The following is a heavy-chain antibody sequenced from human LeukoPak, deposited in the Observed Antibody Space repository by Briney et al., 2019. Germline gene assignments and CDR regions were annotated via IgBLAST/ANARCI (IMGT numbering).Heavy chain of an antibody. J-gene: IGHJ6*02. Sequence: PRGSLRLSCVASGFTFSSNIMNWVRQAPGKGLEWVSSISSSSSHIYYADSLKGRFTISRDNAKNSLYLQMNSLRAEDTAVYYCAREISGSLFYYGTDVWGQGTTVTVSS. D-gene: IGHD6-13*01. CDR2: ISSSSSHI. CDR1: GFTFSSNI. V-gene: IGHV3-21*01. CDR3: AREISGSLFYYGTDV.